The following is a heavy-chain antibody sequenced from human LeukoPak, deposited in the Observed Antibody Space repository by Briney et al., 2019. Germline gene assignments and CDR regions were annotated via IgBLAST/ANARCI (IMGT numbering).Heavy chain of an antibody. V-gene: IGHV3-74*01. J-gene: IGHJ3*02. CDR2: IKSDGNIT. Sequence: GGSLRLSCAASGFTFSNYWMYWVRQAPGKGLVWVSQIKSDGNITNYADSVKGRFTISRDNAKNTLFLQMNSLRAEDTAVYYCARDWQWQQLDGDAFDIWGQGTMVTVSS. D-gene: IGHD6-13*01. CDR3: ARDWQWQQLDGDAFDI. CDR1: GFTFSNYW.